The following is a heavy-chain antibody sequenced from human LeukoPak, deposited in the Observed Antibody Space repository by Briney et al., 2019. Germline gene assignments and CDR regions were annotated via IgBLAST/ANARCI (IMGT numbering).Heavy chain of an antibody. J-gene: IGHJ4*02. CDR2: ISSSGSTI. CDR3: ARVSGYYSVVYFDY. D-gene: IGHD3-22*01. CDR1: GFTCSSYE. Sequence: GGSLRPXCAASGFTCSSYEMNWVRRAPGKGLEWVSYISSSGSTIYYADSVKGRFTISRDNAKNSLYLQMNSLRAEDTAVYYCARVSGYYSVVYFDYWGQGTLVTVSS. V-gene: IGHV3-48*03.